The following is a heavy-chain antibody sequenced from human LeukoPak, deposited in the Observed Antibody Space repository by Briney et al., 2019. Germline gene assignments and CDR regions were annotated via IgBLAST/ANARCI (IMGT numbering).Heavy chain of an antibody. V-gene: IGHV3-23*01. J-gene: IGHJ4*02. D-gene: IGHD6-13*01. CDR3: ATSGGSNWFFDY. Sequence: GGSLRLSCAASEFTFSNYAMNWVRQAPGKGLEWVSGISGSGGSTFYADSVKGRFTISRDNSKNTLYLQMNSLRAEDTAVYYCATSGGSNWFFDYWGQGTLVTVSS. CDR2: ISGSGGST. CDR1: EFTFSNYA.